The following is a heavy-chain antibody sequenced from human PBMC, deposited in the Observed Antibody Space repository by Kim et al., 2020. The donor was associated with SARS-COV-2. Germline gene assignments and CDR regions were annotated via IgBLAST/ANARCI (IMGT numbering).Heavy chain of an antibody. CDR1: GGSISSSSYY. Sequence: SETLSLTCTVSGGSISSSSYYWGWIRQPPGKGLEWIGSIYYSGSTYYNPSLKSRVTISVDTSKNQFSLKLSSVTAADTAVYYCARRGGDLSYYYYGMDV. J-gene: IGHJ6*01. CDR2: IYYSGST. CDR3: ARRGGDLSYYYYGMDV. V-gene: IGHV4-39*01. D-gene: IGHD3-10*01.